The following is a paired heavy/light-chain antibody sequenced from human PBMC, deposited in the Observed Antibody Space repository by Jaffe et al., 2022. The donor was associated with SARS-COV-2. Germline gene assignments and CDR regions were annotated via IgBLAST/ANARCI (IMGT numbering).Heavy chain of an antibody. D-gene: IGHD3-9*01. CDR2: INQDGSER. CDR1: RLTFSNHW. CDR3: ASYYDILTTYRWVN. V-gene: IGHV3-7*01. Sequence: EVQLVESGGGLVQPGGSLRLSCAASRLTFSNHWMTWVRQAPGEGLEWVSTINQDGSERHYVDSVKGRFTISRDNAKNSLYLQMDSLRAEDTALYYCASYYDILTTYRWVNWGQGSLVTVSS. J-gene: IGHJ4*02.
Light chain of an antibody. CDR2: SIN. J-gene: IGLJ3*02. CDR3: ALYVGSGIWV. CDR1: SASVSTGHY. Sequence: QTVVTQEPSFSVSPGGTVTLTCGLRSASVSTGHYPSWFQQTPGHAPRTLIYSINSRSPGVPDRFSGSILGNKAALTITGAQADDESDYYCALYVGSGIWVFGGGTSLTVL. V-gene: IGLV8-61*01.